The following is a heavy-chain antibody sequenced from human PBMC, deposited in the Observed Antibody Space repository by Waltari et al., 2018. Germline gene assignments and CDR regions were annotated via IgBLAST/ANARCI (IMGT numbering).Heavy chain of an antibody. CDR1: GFRTDW. CDR2: INEDGSEK. J-gene: IGHJ3*02. V-gene: IGHV3-7*01. CDR3: SKRLEI. Sequence: VQAVESGGGLVQPGGSRRLPCEVSGFRTDWMDWVRQAPGKGLEWVANINEDGSEKFYVDSVKGRFTISRDNTKTLVYLQMNTLRAEDTATYYCSKRLEIWGRGTMVAVS.